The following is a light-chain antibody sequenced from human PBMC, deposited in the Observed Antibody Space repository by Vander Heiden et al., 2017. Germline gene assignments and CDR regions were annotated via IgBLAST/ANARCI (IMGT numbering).Light chain of an antibody. CDR3: QQYGSSPPVT. V-gene: IGKV3-20*01. CDR2: DAS. J-gene: IGKJ2*01. CDR1: QSVSSTY. Sequence: VLTQSPGTLSSSPGERATLSCRASQSVSSTYLAWYQQKPGQAPRLLIYDASNRATGIPDRFSGSGSGTDFTLTISRLDPEDFAVYYCQQYGSSPPVTFGQGTKLEIK.